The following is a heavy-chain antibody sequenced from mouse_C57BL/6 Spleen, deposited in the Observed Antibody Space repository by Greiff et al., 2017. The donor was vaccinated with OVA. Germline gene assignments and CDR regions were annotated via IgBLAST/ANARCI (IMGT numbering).Heavy chain of an antibody. V-gene: IGHV5-17*01. CDR1: GFTFSDYG. D-gene: IGHD3-3*01. CDR2: ISRGSGTI. Sequence: EVQVVESGGGLVKPGGSLKLSCAASGFTFSDYGMHWVRQAPEKGLEWVAYISRGSGTIYYADTVKGRFTISRDNAKSTLFLEMTSLRSEDTAMYYCARESGTSFAGWGQGTLVTVSA. CDR3: ARESGTSFAG. J-gene: IGHJ3*01.